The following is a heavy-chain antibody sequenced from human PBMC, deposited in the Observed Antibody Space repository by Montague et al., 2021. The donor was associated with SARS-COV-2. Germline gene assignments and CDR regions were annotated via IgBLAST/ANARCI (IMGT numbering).Heavy chain of an antibody. CDR2: INHSGST. V-gene: IGHV4-34*01. CDR3: ARVRYYGSGTSLGMDV. CDR1: GGSISGYY. D-gene: IGHD3-10*01. Sequence: SETLSLTCAVYGGSISGYYWCWIRQPPGKGLEWIGEINHSGSTNYNQSSMSRVTISVDTYKNQFSLQLSSVTAADTAVYYCARVRYYGSGTSLGMDVWGQGTTVTVSS. J-gene: IGHJ6*02.